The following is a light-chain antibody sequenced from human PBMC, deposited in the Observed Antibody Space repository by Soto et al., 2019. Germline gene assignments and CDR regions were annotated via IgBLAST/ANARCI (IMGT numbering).Light chain of an antibody. V-gene: IGKV1-39*01. CDR1: QNINIY. Sequence: DIQMTQSPSSLSAYVGDRVTIACRASQNINIYLNWYQQRPGKAPKLLVTTAPTFQSGVPSRFSGSGSGADFTLTISGLQPEDSATYYCQQSYSYPHSFGQGTKVDIK. CDR2: TAP. CDR3: QQSYSYPHS. J-gene: IGKJ2*01.